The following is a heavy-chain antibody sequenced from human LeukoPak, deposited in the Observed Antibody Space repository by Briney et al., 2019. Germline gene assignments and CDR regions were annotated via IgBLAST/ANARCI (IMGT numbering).Heavy chain of an antibody. Sequence: SETLSLTCTVPGGSISSYYWSWIRQPPGKGLEWIGYIYYSGSTNYNPSLKSRVTISVDTSKNQFSLKLSSVTAADTAVYYCARLGDKGDAFDIWGQGTMVTVSS. D-gene: IGHD3-16*01. CDR2: IYYSGST. J-gene: IGHJ3*02. CDR3: ARLGDKGDAFDI. CDR1: GGSISSYY. V-gene: IGHV4-59*01.